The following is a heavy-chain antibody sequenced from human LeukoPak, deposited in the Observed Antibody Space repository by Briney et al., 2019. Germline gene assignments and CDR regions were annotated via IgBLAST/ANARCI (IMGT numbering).Heavy chain of an antibody. CDR1: GGSISSYY. CDR3: ARHDPPDY. Sequence: SETLSLTCTVSGGSISSYYWSWIRQPPGKGLEWIGSIYYSGSTYYNPSLKSRVTISVDTSKNQFSLKLSSVTAADTAVYYCARHDPPDYWGQGTLVTVSS. CDR2: IYYSGST. J-gene: IGHJ4*02. V-gene: IGHV4-59*05.